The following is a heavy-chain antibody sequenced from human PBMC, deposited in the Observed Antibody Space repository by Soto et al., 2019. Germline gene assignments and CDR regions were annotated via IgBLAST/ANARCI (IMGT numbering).Heavy chain of an antibody. CDR1: GGTFSSYA. V-gene: IGHV1-69*13. CDR3: ARGSWELLRRSYYYGMDV. CDR2: IIPIFGTA. D-gene: IGHD1-26*01. J-gene: IGHJ6*02. Sequence: SVKVSCKASGGTFSSYAISWVRQAPGQGLEWMGGIIPIFGTANYAQKFQGRVTITADESTGTAYMELSSLRSEDTAVYYCARGSWELLRRSYYYGMDVWGQGTTVTVSS.